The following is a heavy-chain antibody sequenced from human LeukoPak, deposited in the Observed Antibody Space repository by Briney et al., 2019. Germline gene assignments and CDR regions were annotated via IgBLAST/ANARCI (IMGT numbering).Heavy chain of an antibody. CDR2: IYHSGST. V-gene: IGHV4-30-2*01. Sequence: PSQTLSLTCTVSGGSISSGGYYWSWIRQPPGKGLEWIGYIYHSGSTYYNPSLKSRVTISVDRSKNQFSLKLSSVTAADTAVYYCATTGYCSSTSCYVYAFDIWGQGTMVTVSS. CDR1: GGSISSGGYY. CDR3: ATTGYCSSTSCYVYAFDI. J-gene: IGHJ3*02. D-gene: IGHD2-2*01.